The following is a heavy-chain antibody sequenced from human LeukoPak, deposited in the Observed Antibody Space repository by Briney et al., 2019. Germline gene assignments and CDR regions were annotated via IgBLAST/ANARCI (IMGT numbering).Heavy chain of an antibody. D-gene: IGHD5-24*01. J-gene: IGHJ4*02. V-gene: IGHV1-69*01. CDR3: ARGKGMATATDFDY. CDR2: IIPIFGTA. CDR1: GGTFSSYA. Sequence: ASVKVSCKASGGTFSSYAISWVRQAPGPGLEWMGGIIPIFGTANYAQKFQGRVTITADESTSTAYMELSSLRSEDTAVYYCARGKGMATATDFDYWGQGTLVTVSS.